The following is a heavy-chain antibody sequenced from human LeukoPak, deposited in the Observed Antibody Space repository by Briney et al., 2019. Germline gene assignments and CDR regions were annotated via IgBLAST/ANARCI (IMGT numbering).Heavy chain of an antibody. V-gene: IGHV4-34*01. CDR1: VDSFSGYY. Sequence: SETLSLTCAVYVDSFSGYYWSWIRQPPGKGLEWIGEINHSGSTNYNPSLKSRVTISVDTSKNQFSLKLSSVTAADTAVYYCARGGDIVVVVAATGAFDIWGQGTMVTVSS. J-gene: IGHJ3*02. D-gene: IGHD2-15*01. CDR2: INHSGST. CDR3: ARGGDIVVVVAATGAFDI.